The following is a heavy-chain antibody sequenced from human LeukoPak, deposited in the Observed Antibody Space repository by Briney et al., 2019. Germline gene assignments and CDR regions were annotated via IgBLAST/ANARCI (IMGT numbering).Heavy chain of an antibody. CDR1: GGTFSSYA. J-gene: IGHJ5*02. CDR2: IIPIFGTA. D-gene: IGHD2-2*01. V-gene: IGHV1-69*13. CDR3: ARSGRVMPRWFDP. Sequence: ASVKVSCKASGGTFSSYAISWVRQAPGQGLEWMGGIIPIFGTANYAQKFQGRVTITADESTSTAYMELSNLRSEDTAVYYCARSGRVMPRWFDPWGQGTLVTVSS.